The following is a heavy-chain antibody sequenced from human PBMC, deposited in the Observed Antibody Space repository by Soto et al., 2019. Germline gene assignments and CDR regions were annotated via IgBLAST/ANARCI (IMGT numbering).Heavy chain of an antibody. Sequence: GGSLRLSCAASGFTFSSYAMSWVRQAPGKGLEWVSAISGSGGSTYYADSVKGRFTISRDNSKNTLYLQMNSLRAEDTAVYYCAKARTAHRKIAVAGLFDYWGQGTLVTVPQ. V-gene: IGHV3-23*01. D-gene: IGHD6-19*01. CDR1: GFTFSSYA. CDR2: ISGSGGST. CDR3: AKARTAHRKIAVAGLFDY. J-gene: IGHJ4*02.